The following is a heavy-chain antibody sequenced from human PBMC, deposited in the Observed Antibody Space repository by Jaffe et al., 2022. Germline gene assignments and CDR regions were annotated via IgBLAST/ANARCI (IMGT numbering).Heavy chain of an antibody. D-gene: IGHD3-22*01. CDR2: IYHSGST. V-gene: IGHV4-38-2*01. J-gene: IGHJ4*02. CDR1: GYSISSGYY. Sequence: QVQLQESGPGLVKPSETLSLTCAVSGYSISSGYYWGWIRQPPGKGLEWIGSIYHSGSTYYNPSLKSRVTISVDTSKNQFSLKLSSVTAADTAVYYCAREYYYDSSGYYEDYWGQGTLVTVSS. CDR3: AREYYYDSSGYYEDY.